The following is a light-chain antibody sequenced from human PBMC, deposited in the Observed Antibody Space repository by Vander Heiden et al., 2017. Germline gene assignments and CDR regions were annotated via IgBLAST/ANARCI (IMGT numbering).Light chain of an antibody. Sequence: DIQMTQSPSSLSASVGDRVTITCRASQNIIPYLNWYQQRPGKAPKVLIYGASTGQSGVPYRFSGSGSGTDFTLTSTRRQHEDSANYYWQQGYSPITFGGGTKVEI. CDR1: QNIIPY. CDR2: GAS. V-gene: IGKV1-39*01. CDR3: QQGYSPIT. J-gene: IGKJ4*01.